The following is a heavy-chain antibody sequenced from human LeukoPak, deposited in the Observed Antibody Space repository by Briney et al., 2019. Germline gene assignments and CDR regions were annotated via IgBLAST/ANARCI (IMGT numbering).Heavy chain of an antibody. J-gene: IGHJ4*02. CDR1: GFTFSSYA. CDR3: AKPDIVVVVAATGFDY. V-gene: IGHV3-23*01. D-gene: IGHD2-15*01. Sequence: GGSLRLSCAASGFTFSSYAMSWVRQAPGKGLEWVSAISGSGGSTYYADSVKGRFTISRDNSKNTLYLQVNSLRAEDTAVYYCAKPDIVVVVAATGFDYWGQGTLVTVSS. CDR2: ISGSGGST.